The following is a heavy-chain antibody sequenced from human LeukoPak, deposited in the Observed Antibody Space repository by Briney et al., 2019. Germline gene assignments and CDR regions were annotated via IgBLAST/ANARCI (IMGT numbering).Heavy chain of an antibody. CDR3: ASRERSGSYQRYAFDI. CDR2: IIPIFGTA. D-gene: IGHD1-26*01. V-gene: IGHV1-69*05. J-gene: IGHJ3*02. Sequence: SVKVSCKTSGGTFSSYAISWVRQAPGQGLEWMGRIIPIFGTANYAQKFQGRVTITTDESTSTAYMELSSLRSEDTAVYYCASRERSGSYQRYAFDIWGQGTMVTVSS. CDR1: GGTFSSYA.